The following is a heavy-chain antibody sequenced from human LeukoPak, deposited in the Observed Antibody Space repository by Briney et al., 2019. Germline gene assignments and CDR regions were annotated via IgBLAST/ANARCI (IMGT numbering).Heavy chain of an antibody. CDR1: GFTFTDAW. CDR2: IKSKGSGGTT. V-gene: IGHV3-15*01. CDR3: RIHRTPASPTRDDFYYYMGV. J-gene: IGHJ6*03. Sequence: GGSLRLSCAGSGFTFTDAWMSWVRQAPGKGLEWVGRIKSKGSGGTTEYAALVKDRFTISRDDSQNTIYLQMNSLETEDTAVYFCRIHRTPASPTRDDFYYYMGVWGKGTTVIISS. D-gene: IGHD3-3*01.